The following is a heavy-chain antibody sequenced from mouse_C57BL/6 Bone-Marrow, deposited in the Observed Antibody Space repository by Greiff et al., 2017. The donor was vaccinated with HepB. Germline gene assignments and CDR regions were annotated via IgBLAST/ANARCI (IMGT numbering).Heavy chain of an antibody. J-gene: IGHJ4*01. CDR2: ISSGSSTI. V-gene: IGHV5-17*01. CDR3: ARTGYYGSSKYAMDY. CDR1: GFTFSDYG. Sequence: EVKVVESGGGLVKPGGSLKLSCAASGFTFSDYGMHWVRQAPEKGLEWVAYISSGSSTIYYADTVKGRFTISRDNAKNTLFLHMTSLRSEDTDMYYWARTGYYGSSKYAMDYWGQGTSVTVSS. D-gene: IGHD1-1*01.